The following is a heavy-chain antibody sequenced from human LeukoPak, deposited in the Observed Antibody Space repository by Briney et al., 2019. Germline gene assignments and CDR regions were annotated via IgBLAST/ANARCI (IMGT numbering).Heavy chain of an antibody. CDR2: ISVSGDGT. V-gene: IGHV3-23*01. J-gene: IGHJ2*01. CDR3: AKAIGQWSFDL. D-gene: IGHD2-21*01. CDR1: GFTFSNAW. Sequence: PGGSLRLSCAASGFTFSNAWMSWVRQAPGKGLQWVSAISVSGDGTTYDDSVKGRFTISRDNSKNTLYLQMNSLGVEDTAVYYCAKAIGQWSFDLWGRGALVIVSS.